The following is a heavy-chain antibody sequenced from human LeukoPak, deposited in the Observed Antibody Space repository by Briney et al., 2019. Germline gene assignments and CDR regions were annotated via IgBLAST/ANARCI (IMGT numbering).Heavy chain of an antibody. CDR1: GFTVSSNY. V-gene: IGHV3-53*05. D-gene: IGHD4-23*01. J-gene: IGHJ4*02. CDR3: ARRMTTVIMAGGSFDY. CDR2: IYSGGST. Sequence: GGSLRLSCAASGFTVSSNYMSWVRQAPGKGLEWVSVIYSGGSTYYADSVKGRFTISRDNSKNTVYLQMNSLRVEDTAVYYCARRMTTVIMAGGSFDYWGQGALVIVSS.